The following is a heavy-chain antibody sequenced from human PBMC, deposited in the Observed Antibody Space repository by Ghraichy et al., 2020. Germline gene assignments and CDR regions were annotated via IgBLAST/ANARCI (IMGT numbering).Heavy chain of an antibody. CDR3: ARGPYYFDWLGDAFDI. J-gene: IGHJ3*02. CDR2: IYYSGST. CDR1: GGSISSYY. D-gene: IGHD3-9*01. Sequence: SETLSLTCTVSGGSISSYYWSWIRQPPGKGLEWIGYIYYSGSTNYNPSLKSRVTISVDTSKNQFSLKLSSVTAADTAVYYCARGPYYFDWLGDAFDIWGQGTMVTVSS. V-gene: IGHV4-59*01.